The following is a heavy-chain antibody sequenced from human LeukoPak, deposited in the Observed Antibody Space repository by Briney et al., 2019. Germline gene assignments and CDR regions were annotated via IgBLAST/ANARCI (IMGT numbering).Heavy chain of an antibody. Sequence: GGSLRLSCAASGFTFSDYSMNWVRQAPGKGLEWVSYISSSSNTIYYADSVKGRFTISRDNAKNSLYVQMNSLRPEDTAVYYCAKDYYGSGSYTDYWGQGTLVTVSS. D-gene: IGHD3-10*01. J-gene: IGHJ4*02. CDR3: AKDYYGSGSYTDY. CDR1: GFTFSDYS. V-gene: IGHV3-48*01. CDR2: ISSSSNTI.